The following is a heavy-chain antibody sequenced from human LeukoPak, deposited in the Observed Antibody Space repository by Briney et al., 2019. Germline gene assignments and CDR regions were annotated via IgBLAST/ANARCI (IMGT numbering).Heavy chain of an antibody. Sequence: PGGSLRLSCAASGFTFSSYGMHWVRQAPGKGLEWVAVIWYDGSNKYYADSVKGRFTISRDNSKNTLYLQMNSLRAEDTAVYYCARDFHSTTSGVDYWGQGTLVTVSS. J-gene: IGHJ4*02. V-gene: IGHV3-33*01. CDR1: GFTFSSYG. CDR3: ARDFHSTTSGVDY. CDR2: IWYDGSNK. D-gene: IGHD3-10*01.